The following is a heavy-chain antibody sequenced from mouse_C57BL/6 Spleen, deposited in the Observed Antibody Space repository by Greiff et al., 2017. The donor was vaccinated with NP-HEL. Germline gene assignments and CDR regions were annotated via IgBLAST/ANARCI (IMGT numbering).Heavy chain of an antibody. CDR3: VREAGGTWFAY. CDR1: GFSFNTYA. Sequence: EVKLVESGGGLVQPKGSLKLSCAASGFSFNTYAMNWVRQAPGKGLEWVARIRSKSNNYATYYADSVKDRFTISRDDSESMLYLQMNNLKTEDTAMYYCVREAGGTWFAYWGQGTLVTVSA. J-gene: IGHJ3*01. CDR2: IRSKSNNYAT. V-gene: IGHV10-1*01.